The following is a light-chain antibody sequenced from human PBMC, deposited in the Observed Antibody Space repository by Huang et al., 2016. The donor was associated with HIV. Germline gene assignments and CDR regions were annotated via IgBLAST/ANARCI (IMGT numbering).Light chain of an antibody. CDR3: QQYRDWPPYT. V-gene: IGKV3-15*01. Sequence: EIVLTQSPATLSVSPGERATLSCRASQSVGSDLAWYQHIPGPAPRLLIYSASTRATGIPARFSGSGYGTDFMLTVSSLQSEDFALYYCQQYRDWPPYTFGQGTKLEIK. CDR2: SAS. CDR1: QSVGSD. J-gene: IGKJ2*01.